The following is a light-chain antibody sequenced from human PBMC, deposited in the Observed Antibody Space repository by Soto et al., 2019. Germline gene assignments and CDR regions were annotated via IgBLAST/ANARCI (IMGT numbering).Light chain of an antibody. CDR3: SSYTTSSTYV. V-gene: IGLV2-14*03. Sequence: QSALTQPASVSGSPGQSITISCTGTGSDVGGYNYVSWYQQHPGKAPKLMIYDVSNRPSGVSNRFSGFKSGNTASLTISGLHAEDEADYYCSSYTTSSTYVFGTGTKLTVL. J-gene: IGLJ1*01. CDR2: DVS. CDR1: GSDVGGYNY.